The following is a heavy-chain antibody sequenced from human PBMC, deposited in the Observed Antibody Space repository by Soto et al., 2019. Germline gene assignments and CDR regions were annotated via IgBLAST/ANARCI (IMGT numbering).Heavy chain of an antibody. Sequence: QVQLVESGGGVVQPGRSLRLSCAASGFTFSSYGMHWVRQAPGKGLEWVAVISYDGSNNYYADSVKGRFTISRDNSKNTLYLEMDSVRAEDTAVYYCAKNIYKGAAGTLLDYWGQGTLVTVSS. CDR2: ISYDGSNN. D-gene: IGHD6-13*01. CDR3: AKNIYKGAAGTLLDY. CDR1: GFTFSSYG. J-gene: IGHJ4*02. V-gene: IGHV3-30*18.